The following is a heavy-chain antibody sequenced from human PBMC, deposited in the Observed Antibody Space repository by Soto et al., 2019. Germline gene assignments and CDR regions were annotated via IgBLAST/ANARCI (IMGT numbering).Heavy chain of an antibody. CDR3: AHRARYSGSYWDGGYFDS. CDR1: GFSLTTSGVG. Sequence: QITLRESGPTRVRPTQPLTLTCDFSGFSLTTSGVGVAWIRQPPGKAPEWLAVIYWDDDKRHSPTLKSRLTSTQDTSYTQMDQTTTNKDPGDTGPYHCAHRARYSGSYWDGGYFDSWRQATPLTVSS. V-gene: IGHV2-5*02. D-gene: IGHD1-26*01. J-gene: IGHJ4*02. CDR2: IYWDDDK.